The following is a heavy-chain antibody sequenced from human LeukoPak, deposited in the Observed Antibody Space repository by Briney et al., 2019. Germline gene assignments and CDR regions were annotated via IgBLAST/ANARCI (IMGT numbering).Heavy chain of an antibody. CDR2: INHSGST. J-gene: IGHJ4*02. CDR3: ARQGRTPRYCSSTSCRGYYFDY. Sequence: PSETLSLTCAVYGGSFSGYYWSWIRQPPGKGLEWIGEINHSGSTNYNPSLKSRVTISVDTSKNQFSLKLSSVTAADTAVYYCARQGRTPRYCSSTSCRGYYFDYWGQGTLVTVSS. D-gene: IGHD2-2*01. V-gene: IGHV4-34*01. CDR1: GGSFSGYY.